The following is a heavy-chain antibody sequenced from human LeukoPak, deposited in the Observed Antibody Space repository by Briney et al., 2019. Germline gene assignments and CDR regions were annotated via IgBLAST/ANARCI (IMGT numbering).Heavy chain of an antibody. D-gene: IGHD2-2*01. J-gene: IGHJ4*02. Sequence: SSETLSLTCTVSGGSISTTYYYWGWIRQPPGKGLEWIGSIYYSGITYYNPSLKSPVTISVDTSENQFSLTLSSATAADTAVYYCARVKAGYCSSTSCYSGFGYWGQGTLVTVSS. CDR3: ARVKAGYCSSTSCYSGFGY. V-gene: IGHV4-39*01. CDR2: IYYSGIT. CDR1: GGSISTTYYY.